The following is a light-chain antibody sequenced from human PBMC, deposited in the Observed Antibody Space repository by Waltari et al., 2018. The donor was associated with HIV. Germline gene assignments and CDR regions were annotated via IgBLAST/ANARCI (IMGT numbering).Light chain of an antibody. CDR3: QSYDSSNQWV. V-gene: IGLV6-57*01. J-gene: IGLJ3*02. CDR2: EDN. CDR1: SGSIASNF. Sequence: MSCTRSSGSIASNFVQWYRQRPDSSPTSVIYEDNQRPSGVPDRFSGSIDSSSNSASLTISGLNTEDEADYYCQSYDSSNQWVFGGGTKLTVL.